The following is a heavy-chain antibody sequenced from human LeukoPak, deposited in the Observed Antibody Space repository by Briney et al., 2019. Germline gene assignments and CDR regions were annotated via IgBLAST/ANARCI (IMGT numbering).Heavy chain of an antibody. CDR1: GFSFSSST. CDR2: IISYSSYI. Sequence: GGSLRLSCAASGFSFSSSTMHWVRQAPGKGLEWVSSIISYSSYIYYADSVKGRFTISRDNAKNSLYLQMNSLRVEDTAVYYCARDTGYGGYWGQGTLVTVSS. J-gene: IGHJ4*02. V-gene: IGHV3-21*01. D-gene: IGHD3-10*01. CDR3: ARDTGYGGY.